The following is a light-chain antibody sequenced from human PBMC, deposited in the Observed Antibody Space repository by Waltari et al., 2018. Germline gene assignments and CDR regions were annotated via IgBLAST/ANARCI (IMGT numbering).Light chain of an antibody. CDR1: SSDVGLYNR. CDR2: EVT. V-gene: IGLV2-18*02. CDR3: ASHSNTTAVL. J-gene: IGLJ2*01. Sequence: QSALAQPPSVSGSPGQSVTISCTGTSSDVGLYNRVSWYQQPPGTAPKVMIYEVTNRPSGLPVRFAGAKSGNTASLTISGLQPEDEAHYFCASHSNTTAVLFGGGTKVTVL.